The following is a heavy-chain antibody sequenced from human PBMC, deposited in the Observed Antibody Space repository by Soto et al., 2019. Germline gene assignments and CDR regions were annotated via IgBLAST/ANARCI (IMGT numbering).Heavy chain of an antibody. V-gene: IGHV4-30-4*01. D-gene: IGHD1-26*01. J-gene: IGHJ4*02. Sequence: SETLSLTCTVSGGSISTDDFYWSWIRQPPGKGLEWIGYIYYSGSTYYNPSLKSRATISVDTSKNQFSLKLTSVTAADTAVYYCARVRGGGPFDDWGQGTLVTVSS. CDR2: IYYSGST. CDR3: ARVRGGGPFDD. CDR1: GGSISTDDFY.